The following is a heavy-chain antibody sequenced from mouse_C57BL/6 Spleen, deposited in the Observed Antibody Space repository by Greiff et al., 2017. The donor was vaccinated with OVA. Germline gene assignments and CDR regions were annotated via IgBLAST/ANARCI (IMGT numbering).Heavy chain of an antibody. CDR3: ARYPYFDY. CDR2: ISNKANGYTT. J-gene: IGHJ2*01. V-gene: IGHV7-3*01. Sequence: EVMLLESGGGLVQPGGSLSLSCAASGFTFTDYYMSWVRQPPGKALEWLGFISNKANGYTTEDSAAVKSRYTISRDNSQSIIYLQMDAPGAEDSATYYGARYPYFDYWGQGTTLTVSS. CDR1: GFTFTDYY.